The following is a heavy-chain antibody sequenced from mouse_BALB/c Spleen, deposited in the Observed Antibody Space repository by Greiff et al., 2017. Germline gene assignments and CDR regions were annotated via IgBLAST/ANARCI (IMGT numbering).Heavy chain of an antibody. D-gene: IGHD1-2*01. J-gene: IGHJ3*01. V-gene: IGHV5-17*02. CDR2: ISSGSSTI. CDR1: GFTFSSFG. Sequence: VQLKESGGGLVQPGGSRKLSCAASGFTFSSFGMHWVRQAPEKGLEWVAYISSGSSTIYYADTVKGRFTISRDNPKNTLFLQMTSLRSEDTAMYYGARPTATSWFAYWGQGTLVTVSA. CDR3: ARPTATSWFAY.